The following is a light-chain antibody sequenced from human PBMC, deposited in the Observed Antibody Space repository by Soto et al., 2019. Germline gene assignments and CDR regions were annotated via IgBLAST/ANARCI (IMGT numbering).Light chain of an antibody. V-gene: IGKV3-15*01. CDR2: GAS. CDR1: QSVSSN. Sequence: EIVLTQSPATLSVSPGERATLSFRASQSVSSNLAWYQQKPGQPPRLLIYGASTRATGIPASFSGGGSGTEFNLTISSLQSEDFAVYYCQQYAKLPWTFGKGTKVDSK. CDR3: QQYAKLPWT. J-gene: IGKJ1*01.